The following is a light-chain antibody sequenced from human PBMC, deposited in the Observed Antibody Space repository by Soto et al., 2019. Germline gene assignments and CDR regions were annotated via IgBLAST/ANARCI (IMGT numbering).Light chain of an antibody. CDR3: QQYNSYPYT. J-gene: IGKJ2*01. Sequence: EVLLTQFPAALSLFPGESATLSCRASQSVSYYLAWYQQKPGQAPRLLIYDASNRATGVPARFSGSGSGTDFTLTISSLEPEDFATYYCQQYNSYPYTFGQGTKLEIK. CDR2: DAS. V-gene: IGKV3-11*01. CDR1: QSVSYY.